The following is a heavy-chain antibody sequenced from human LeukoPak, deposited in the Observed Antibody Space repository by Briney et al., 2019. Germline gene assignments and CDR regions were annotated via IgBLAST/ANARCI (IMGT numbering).Heavy chain of an antibody. CDR2: IYYSGST. D-gene: IGHD3-10*01. Sequence: PSETLSLTCTVSGGSISSYYWSWIRQPPGKGLEWIGYIYYSGSTNYNPSLKSRVTISVDTSKNQFSLKLSSVTAADTAVYYCARVSEGRGDPYYYYYMDVWGKGTTVTVSS. CDR3: ARVSEGRGDPYYYYYMDV. V-gene: IGHV4-59*01. CDR1: GGSISSYY. J-gene: IGHJ6*03.